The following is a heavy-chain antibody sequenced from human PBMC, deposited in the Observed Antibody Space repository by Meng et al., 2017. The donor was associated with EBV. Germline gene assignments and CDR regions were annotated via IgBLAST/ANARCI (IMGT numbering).Heavy chain of an antibody. D-gene: IGHD1-1*01. CDR3: ARGVEENGSHYPFDS. Sequence: QGQVVNYGSEWKGPGASVKVSCKASGYTFRNYAINWMRQVPGQGLEWMGWINTYSGKATFAQGFTGRFVFSLDAPVTTAHLQISGLKTEDSAVYYCARGVEENGSHYPFDSWGQGTLVTVSS. J-gene: IGHJ4*02. CDR2: INTYSGKA. V-gene: IGHV7-4-1*02. CDR1: GYTFRNYA.